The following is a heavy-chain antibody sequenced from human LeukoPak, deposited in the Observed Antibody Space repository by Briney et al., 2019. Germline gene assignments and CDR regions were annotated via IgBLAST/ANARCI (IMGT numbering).Heavy chain of an antibody. D-gene: IGHD5-12*01. CDR2: ISYSGST. CDR1: GGSISGYY. Sequence: SETLSLTCTVSGGSISGYYWTWIRQPPGKGLEWIGYISYSGSTSSHPSLKSRVTISLDTSKNQFSLKLTSLTAADTAVYYCVRGYSGYPYYLDYWGQGTLVTVSS. CDR3: VRGYSGYPYYLDY. J-gene: IGHJ4*02. V-gene: IGHV4-59*08.